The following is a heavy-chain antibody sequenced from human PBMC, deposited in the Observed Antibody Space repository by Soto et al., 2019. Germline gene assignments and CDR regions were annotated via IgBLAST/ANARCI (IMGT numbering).Heavy chain of an antibody. CDR3: ARDPTVAAPEAFDI. J-gene: IGHJ3*02. D-gene: IGHD6-19*01. CDR2: IYSGGST. V-gene: IGHV3-66*01. CDR1: GFTVSSNY. Sequence: EVQLVESGGGLVQPGGSLRLSCAASGFTVSSNYMSWVRQAPGKGLEWVSVIYSGGSTYYADSVKGRFTISRDNSKTTLYLQMNSLRAEEPAVYYCARDPTVAAPEAFDIWGQGTMVTVSS.